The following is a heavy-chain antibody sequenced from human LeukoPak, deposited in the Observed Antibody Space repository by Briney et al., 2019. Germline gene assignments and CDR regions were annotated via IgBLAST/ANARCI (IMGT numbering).Heavy chain of an antibody. CDR3: AREDNGDHALGDY. CDR1: GGSISSSSYY. J-gene: IGHJ4*02. V-gene: IGHV4-39*07. Sequence: PSETPSLTCTVSGGSISSSSYYWGWIRQPPGKGLEWIGSIYYSGSTYYNPSLKSRVTISVDTSKNQFSLKLSSVTAADTAVYYCAREDNGDHALGDYWGQGTLVTVSS. CDR2: IYYSGST. D-gene: IGHD4/OR15-4a*01.